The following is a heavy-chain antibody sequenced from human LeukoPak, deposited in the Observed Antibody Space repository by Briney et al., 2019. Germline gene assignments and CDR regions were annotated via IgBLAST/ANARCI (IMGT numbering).Heavy chain of an antibody. J-gene: IGHJ5*02. CDR1: GASLSSYY. V-gene: IGHV4-59*01. CDR3: ARAPDGSGFYFFDP. D-gene: IGHD3-22*01. CDR2: VPYSGST. Sequence: SETMSLTSTVSGASLSSYYWSWIRPPPGKGLESIGYVPYSGSTTYNPSLKSQVPISLDPSQNQFSLNLSSVTAAATAGFYLARAPDGSGFYFFDPWGQGTLVTVSS.